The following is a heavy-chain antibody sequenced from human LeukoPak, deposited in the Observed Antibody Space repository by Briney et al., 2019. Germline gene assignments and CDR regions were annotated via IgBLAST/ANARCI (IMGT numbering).Heavy chain of an antibody. CDR1: GGSINNYY. D-gene: IGHD2-15*01. J-gene: IGHJ5*02. CDR3: ARGVVAANH. CDR2: LYYSGST. Sequence: PSETLSLTCTVSGGSINNYYWSWIRQPPGKGLEWIGYLYYSGSTKYNPSLKSRVTISVDTSKNQFSLKLSSVTAADTAVYYCARGVVAANHWGQGTLVTVSS. V-gene: IGHV4-59*01.